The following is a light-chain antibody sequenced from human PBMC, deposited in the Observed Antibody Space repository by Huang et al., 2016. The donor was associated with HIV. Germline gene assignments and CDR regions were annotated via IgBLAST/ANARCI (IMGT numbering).Light chain of an antibody. CDR3: QQSYNTPLT. Sequence: DIQMTQSPSSLSASVGDRVTITCRASQSIKRYLNWYQKKPGKAPKVLIYAASSLQRGVPSRFSGSGSGTDFTLTINSLQPEDFAIYYCQQSYNTPLTFGGGTRVEIK. CDR1: QSIKRY. CDR2: AAS. V-gene: IGKV1-39*01. J-gene: IGKJ4*01.